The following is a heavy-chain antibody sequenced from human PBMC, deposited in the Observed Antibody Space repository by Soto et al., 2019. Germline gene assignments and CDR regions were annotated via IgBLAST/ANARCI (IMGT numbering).Heavy chain of an antibody. CDR1: GYNFISYA. D-gene: IGHD4-17*01. CDR3: ARRPPFSHGNVVTYFFDF. CDR2: ISPNSGNT. V-gene: IGHV1-18*01. J-gene: IGHJ4*02. Sequence: QVQLVQSGAEVKKPGASVKVSCKASGYNFISYAIAWVRQAPGQGLEWMGWISPNSGNTNYAQKFQGRVTVTTETPTNTAYMELRSLRSDDTAVYYCARRPPFSHGNVVTYFFDFWGQGTLVTVSS.